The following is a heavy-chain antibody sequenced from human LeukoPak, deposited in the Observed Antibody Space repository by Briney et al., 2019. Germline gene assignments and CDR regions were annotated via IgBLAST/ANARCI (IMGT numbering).Heavy chain of an antibody. CDR1: GGSISSGDYY. J-gene: IGHJ4*02. V-gene: IGHV4-30-4*01. CDR3: ARVSELGSRVGYFDY. Sequence: PSETLSLTCTVSGGSISSGDYYWSWIRQPPGTGLEWIGYIYYSGSTYYNPSLKSRVTISVDTSKNQFSLRLSSVTAADTAVYYCARVSELGSRVGYFDYWGQGTLVTVSS. D-gene: IGHD7-27*01. CDR2: IYYSGST.